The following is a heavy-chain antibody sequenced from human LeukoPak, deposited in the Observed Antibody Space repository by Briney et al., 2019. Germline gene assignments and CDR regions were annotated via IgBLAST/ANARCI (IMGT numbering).Heavy chain of an antibody. CDR2: IYPVDSDT. CDR3: ARRDDAFDI. Sequence: GESLKISCKGSGYSFATFWIAWVRQVPGKGLEWIGVIYPVDSDTRYSPSFQGQVTISADKSISTAYLQWSSLKASDTAMYYCARRDDAFDIWGQGTMVTVSS. V-gene: IGHV5-51*01. J-gene: IGHJ3*02. CDR1: GYSFATFW.